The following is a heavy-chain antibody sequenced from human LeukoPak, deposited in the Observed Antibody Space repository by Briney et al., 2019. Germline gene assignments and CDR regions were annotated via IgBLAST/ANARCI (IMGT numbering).Heavy chain of an antibody. CDR2: ISSSGSTI. D-gene: IGHD6-19*01. CDR3: ARGAPGIAVAGTFDY. Sequence: GGSLRLSCAASGFTFSSYEMNWVRQAPGKGLEWVSYISSSGSTIYYADSVKGRFTISRDNAQNSLYLQMNSLRAEDTAVYYCARGAPGIAVAGTFDYWGQGTLVTVSS. CDR1: GFTFSSYE. J-gene: IGHJ4*02. V-gene: IGHV3-48*03.